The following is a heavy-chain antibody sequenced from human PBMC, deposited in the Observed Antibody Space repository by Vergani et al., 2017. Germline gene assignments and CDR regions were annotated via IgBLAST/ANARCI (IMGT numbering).Heavy chain of an antibody. CDR1: GFTFNSYA. CDR3: AKGQAAYNWDHGGY. D-gene: IGHD1-14*01. J-gene: IGHJ4*02. Sequence: EVQLLESGGGLVQPGGSLRLSCAASGFTFNSYAMSWVRQAPGKGLEWVSAIGGSGGSTYYADSVKGRFTISRDNSKNTLYLQMNRLSAEDTAVYYCAKGQAAYNWDHGGYWDQGTLVTFSS. CDR2: IGGSGGST. V-gene: IGHV3-23*01.